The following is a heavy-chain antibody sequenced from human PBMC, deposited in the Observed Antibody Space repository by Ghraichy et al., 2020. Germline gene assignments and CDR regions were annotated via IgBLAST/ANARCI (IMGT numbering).Heavy chain of an antibody. CDR1: DFTFSNAL. CDR3: TTEYDGYDYAFDI. V-gene: IGHV3-15*07. CDR2: IKSETDGGTT. Sequence: GGSLRLSCAASDFTFSNALMNWVRQAPGKGLEWVGHIKSETDGGTTDYAAAVKGRFTISRDDSKTTLYLEMNSLKSEDTAVYYCTTEYDGYDYAFDIWGQGTMVTVSS. D-gene: IGHD5-12*01. J-gene: IGHJ3*02.